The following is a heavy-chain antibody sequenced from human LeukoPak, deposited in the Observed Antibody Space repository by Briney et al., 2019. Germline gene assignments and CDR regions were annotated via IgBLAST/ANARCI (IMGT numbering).Heavy chain of an antibody. Sequence: PGGSLRLSCAASGFTFSSYSMNWVRQAPGKGLEWVSSISSSSSYIYYADSVKGRFTISRDNAKNSLYLQMNSLRAEDTAVYYCARVQTLAVAGRGGWFDPWGQGTLVTVSS. CDR3: ARVQTLAVAGRGGWFDP. CDR2: ISSSSSYI. CDR1: GFTFSSYS. D-gene: IGHD6-19*01. J-gene: IGHJ5*02. V-gene: IGHV3-21*04.